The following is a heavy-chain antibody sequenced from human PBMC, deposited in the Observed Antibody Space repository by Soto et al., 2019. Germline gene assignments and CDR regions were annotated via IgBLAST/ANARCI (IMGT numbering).Heavy chain of an antibody. CDR1: GYTFTGYY. CDR3: ARWSYYYDSSGYYYYYYYGMDV. Sequence: QVQLVQSGAEVKKPGASVKVSCKASGYTFTGYYMHWVRQAPGQGPEWMGWINPNSGGTNYAQKFQGRVTITADESTSTAYMELSSLRSEDTAVYYCARWSYYYDSSGYYYYYYYGMDVWGQGTTVTVSS. D-gene: IGHD3-22*01. J-gene: IGHJ6*02. CDR2: INPNSGGT. V-gene: IGHV1-2*02.